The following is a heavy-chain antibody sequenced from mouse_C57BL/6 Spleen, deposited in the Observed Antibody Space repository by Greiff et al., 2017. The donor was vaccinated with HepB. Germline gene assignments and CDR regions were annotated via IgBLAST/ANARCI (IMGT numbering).Heavy chain of an antibody. CDR2: IRSKSNNYAT. D-gene: IGHD2-3*01. CDR3: VRSDGYSSNFDY. CDR1: GFSFNTYA. Sequence: EVKLMESGGGLVQPKGSLKLSCAASGFSFNTYAMNWVRQAPGKGLEWVARIRSKSNNYATYYADSVKDRFTISRDDSERMLYLQMNNLKTEDTAMYYCVRSDGYSSNFDYWGQGTTLTVSS. V-gene: IGHV10-1*01. J-gene: IGHJ2*01.